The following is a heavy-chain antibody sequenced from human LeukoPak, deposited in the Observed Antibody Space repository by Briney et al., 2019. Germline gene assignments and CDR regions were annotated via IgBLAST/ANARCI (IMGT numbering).Heavy chain of an antibody. CDR2: ISAYNGNT. J-gene: IGHJ4*02. CDR1: GGTFSSYA. V-gene: IGHV1-18*01. D-gene: IGHD5-18*01. Sequence: GASVKVSCKASGGTFSSYAISWVRQAPGQGLEWMGWISAYNGNTNYAQKLQGRVTMTTDTSTSTAYMELRSLRSDDTAMYYCARGPLQLGFDWGQGTLVTVSS. CDR3: ARGPLQLGFD.